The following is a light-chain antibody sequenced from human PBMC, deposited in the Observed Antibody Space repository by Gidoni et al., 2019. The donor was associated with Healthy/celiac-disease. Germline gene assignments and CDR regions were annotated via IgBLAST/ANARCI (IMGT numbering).Light chain of an antibody. V-gene: IGKV3-15*01. Sequence: EIVMTQSPATLSVSPGERATLSCRASQSVSSNLAWYQQKPGQAPRLLIYGASTRATGNPARFSGSGSGTEFTLTISSLQSEDFAVYYCQQYNNWPPRVTFGPGTKVDIK. CDR1: QSVSSN. J-gene: IGKJ3*01. CDR3: QQYNNWPPRVT. CDR2: GAS.